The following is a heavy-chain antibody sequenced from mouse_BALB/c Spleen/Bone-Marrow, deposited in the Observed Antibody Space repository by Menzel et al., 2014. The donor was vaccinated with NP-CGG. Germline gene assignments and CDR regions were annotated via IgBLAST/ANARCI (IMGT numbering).Heavy chain of an antibody. D-gene: IGHD1-1*01. CDR1: GFTFSDYY. J-gene: IGHJ4*01. Sequence: EVQVVESGGGLVKPGGSLKLSCAASGFTFSDYYMYWVRQTPEKRLEWVATINDGGSYTYYPDSVKGRFTISRDNAKNNLYLQMSSLKSEDTAMYYCVRGLYGSSYTYAMDYWGQGTSVTVSS. CDR3: VRGLYGSSYTYAMDY. CDR2: INDGGSYT. V-gene: IGHV5-4*02.